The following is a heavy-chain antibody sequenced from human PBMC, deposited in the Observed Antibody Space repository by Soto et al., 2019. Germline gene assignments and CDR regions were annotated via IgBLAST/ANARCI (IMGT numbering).Heavy chain of an antibody. CDR3: ARSLVSAAAFDY. V-gene: IGHV4-59*01. D-gene: IGHD2-2*01. CDR2: IYYSGST. Sequence: SETLSLTCTVSGGSISGYYWSWIRQPPGKGLEWIGYIYYSGSTNYNPSLKSRVTISIDTSKNQFSLNLSSVTAADTAVYYCARSLVSAAAFDYWGQGTLVTVS. J-gene: IGHJ4*02. CDR1: GGSISGYY.